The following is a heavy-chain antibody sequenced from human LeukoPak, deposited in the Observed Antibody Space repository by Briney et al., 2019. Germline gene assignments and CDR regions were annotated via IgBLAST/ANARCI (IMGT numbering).Heavy chain of an antibody. J-gene: IGHJ4*02. V-gene: IGHV3-23*01. Sequence: GASLRLSCAASGFTFSTYAMHWVRQAPGRGLEWVSAIGTSASSIYYADSVKGRFTISRDNSKKTVYLQMNNLRGDDTAVYYCAKRAMNSGSPREFDYWGQGTLVTVSS. CDR3: AKRAMNSGSPREFDY. CDR2: IGTSASSI. CDR1: GFTFSTYA. D-gene: IGHD1-26*01.